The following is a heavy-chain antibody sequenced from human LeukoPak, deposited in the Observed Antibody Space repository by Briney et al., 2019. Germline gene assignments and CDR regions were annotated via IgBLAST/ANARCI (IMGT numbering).Heavy chain of an antibody. CDR3: AKGGYTSGFDY. CDR1: GFTFSNYA. Sequence: PGGSLRLSCAASGFTFSNYAMTWVRQTPGKGLEWVSTLGNSGGFTSYADSMKGRFTISRDNSKSTLFLQMNSLRADDTAIYYCAKGGYTSGFDYWGQGTLVTVSS. D-gene: IGHD6-19*01. J-gene: IGHJ4*02. CDR2: LGNSGGFT. V-gene: IGHV3-23*01.